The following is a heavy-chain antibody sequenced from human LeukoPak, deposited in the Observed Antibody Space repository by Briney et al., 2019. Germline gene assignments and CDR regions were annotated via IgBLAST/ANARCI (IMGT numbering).Heavy chain of an antibody. CDR2: INPKTGGT. CDR1: GYTFTGYY. Sequence: ASVKVSCKAPGYTFTGYYMHWVRQAPGQGLEWMGWINPKTGGTTYAQKFKGWVTMTRATSISTAYMEVTRLRSDDTAVYYCAREGLAVAGDPDDNYYGMDVWGQGTTVTVSS. D-gene: IGHD6-19*01. J-gene: IGHJ6*02. CDR3: AREGLAVAGDPDDNYYGMDV. V-gene: IGHV1-2*04.